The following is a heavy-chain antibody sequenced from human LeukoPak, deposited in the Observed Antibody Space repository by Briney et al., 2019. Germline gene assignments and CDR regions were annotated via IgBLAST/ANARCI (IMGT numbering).Heavy chain of an antibody. D-gene: IGHD5-24*01. CDR1: GGSISSGGYY. J-gene: IGHJ5*02. CDR3: ARDRVEMATISEGHWFDP. Sequence: SQTLSLTSTVSGGSISSGGYYWSWIRQHPGKGLEWIGYIYYSGSTYYNPSLKSRVTISVDTSKNQFSLKLSSVTATDTAVYYCARDRVEMATISEGHWFDPWGQGTLVTVSS. CDR2: IYYSGST. V-gene: IGHV4-31*03.